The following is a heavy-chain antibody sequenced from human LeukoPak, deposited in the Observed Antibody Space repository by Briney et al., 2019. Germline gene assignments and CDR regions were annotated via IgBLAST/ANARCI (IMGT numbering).Heavy chain of an antibody. CDR3: SRGDDYGDYVRD. Sequence: GGSLRLSCAASGFTFSSDWMHWVRQAQGKGLVWVSRINSDGSSTSYADSVKGRFTISRDNAKNTLYLEMNSLRAEDTAVHYCSRGDDYGDYVRDWGQGTLATVSS. V-gene: IGHV3-74*01. J-gene: IGHJ4*02. CDR2: INSDGSST. CDR1: GFTFSSDW. D-gene: IGHD4-17*01.